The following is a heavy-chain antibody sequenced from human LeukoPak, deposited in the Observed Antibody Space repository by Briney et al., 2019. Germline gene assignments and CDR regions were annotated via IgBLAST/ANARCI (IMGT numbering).Heavy chain of an antibody. J-gene: IGHJ6*03. CDR3: ARGVSADTAMEDYYYYMDV. CDR2: ISAYNGNT. CDR1: GYTFTSYG. D-gene: IGHD5-18*01. Sequence: GASVKVSCKASGYTFTSYGISWVRQAPGQGLEWMGWISAYNGNTNYAQKLQGRVTMTTDTSTSTAYMELRSLRSDDTAVYYCARGVSADTAMEDYYYYMDVWGKGTTVTVSS. V-gene: IGHV1-18*01.